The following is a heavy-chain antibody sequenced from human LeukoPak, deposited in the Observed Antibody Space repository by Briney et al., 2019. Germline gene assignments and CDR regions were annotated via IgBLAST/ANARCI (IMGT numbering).Heavy chain of an antibody. D-gene: IGHD2-2*01. Sequence: GGSLRLFCAASGFTFSSYWMSWVRQAPGKGLEWVANIKQDGSEKYYVDSVKGRFTISRDNAKNSLYLQMNSQRAEDTAVYYCARDDCSSISCYHNWFDPWGQGTLVTVSS. CDR1: GFTFSSYW. J-gene: IGHJ5*02. CDR2: IKQDGSEK. CDR3: ARDDCSSISCYHNWFDP. V-gene: IGHV3-7*01.